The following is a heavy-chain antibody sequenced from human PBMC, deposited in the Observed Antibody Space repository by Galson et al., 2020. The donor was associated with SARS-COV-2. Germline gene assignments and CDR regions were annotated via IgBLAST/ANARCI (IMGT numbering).Heavy chain of an antibody. CDR3: ARQILTGYYSFYYFDY. CDR2: TYYSGSG. Sequence: SETLSLTCSVSGGSISSSSYSWGWVRQPPGKGLEWIGSTYYSGSGYYNPSLTSRLTISVDTSKNQFFTKLTSVTAADTAVYYCARQILTGYYSFYYFDYWGQGALITVSS. J-gene: IGHJ4*02. CDR1: GGSISSSSYS. D-gene: IGHD3-9*01. V-gene: IGHV4-39*01.